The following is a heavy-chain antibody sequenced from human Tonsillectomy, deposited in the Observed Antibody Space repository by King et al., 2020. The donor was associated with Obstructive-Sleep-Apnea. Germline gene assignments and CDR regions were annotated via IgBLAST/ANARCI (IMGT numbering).Heavy chain of an antibody. V-gene: IGHV3-30-3*01. J-gene: IGHJ4*02. CDR2: ISYDGSNK. CDR1: GFTFSNYA. Sequence: VQLVESGGGVVQPGRSLRLSCAASGFTFSNYAMHWFRQAPGKGLEWWAIISYDGSNKYNADSVKGRFTISRDDSKNTLYLQMNSLRAEDTAVYYCARDHGYSYGYIDYYFDYWGQGTLVTVSS. CDR3: ARDHGYSYGYIDYYFDY. D-gene: IGHD5-18*01.